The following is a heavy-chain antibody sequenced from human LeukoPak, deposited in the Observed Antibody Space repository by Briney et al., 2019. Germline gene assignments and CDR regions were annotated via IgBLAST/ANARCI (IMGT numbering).Heavy chain of an antibody. V-gene: IGHV3-23*01. J-gene: IGHJ4*02. CDR3: AKERGSGYDSYYFDY. CDR2: ISGPGGST. D-gene: IGHD5-12*01. CDR1: GFTFSSYA. Sequence: GGSLRLSCAASGFTFSSYAMSWVRQAPGKGPEWVSAISGPGGSTFYADSVKGRFTISRDNSKNTLFLQMNSLRAEDTAVYYCAKERGSGYDSYYFDYWGQGTLVTVSS.